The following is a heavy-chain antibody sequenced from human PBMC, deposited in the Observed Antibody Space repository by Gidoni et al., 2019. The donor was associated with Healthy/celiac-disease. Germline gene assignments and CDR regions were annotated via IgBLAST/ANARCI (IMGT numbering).Heavy chain of an antibody. CDR2: IYYSGST. Sequence: QLQLQESGPGLVKPSETLSLTSTVSGGSISSSSYYWGWIRQPPGKGLEWIGSIYYSGSTYYNPSLKSRVTISVDTSKNQFSLKLSSVTAADTAGYYCARRAIVVVPAAMDYGMDVWGQGTTVTVSS. D-gene: IGHD2-2*01. J-gene: IGHJ6*02. CDR3: ARRAIVVVPAAMDYGMDV. V-gene: IGHV4-39*01. CDR1: GGSISSSSYY.